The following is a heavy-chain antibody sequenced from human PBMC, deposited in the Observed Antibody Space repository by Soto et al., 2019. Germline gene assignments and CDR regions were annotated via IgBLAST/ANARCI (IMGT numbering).Heavy chain of an antibody. Sequence: GESLKISCQGAGYSFARYWIAWVRQMPGKXLEWMGIIYPGDSATRYSPSFQGQVTISADKSLRTAYLQWTSLKASDTALYYCARTRSFTLGFYYDGMDVWGQGSTVTVCS. CDR2: IYPGDSAT. V-gene: IGHV5-51*01. J-gene: IGHJ6*02. D-gene: IGHD6-6*01. CDR3: ARTRSFTLGFYYDGMDV. CDR1: GYSFARYW.